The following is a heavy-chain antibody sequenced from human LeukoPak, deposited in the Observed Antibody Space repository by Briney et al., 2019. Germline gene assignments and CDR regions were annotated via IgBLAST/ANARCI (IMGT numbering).Heavy chain of an antibody. J-gene: IGHJ4*02. Sequence: GGSLRLSCAASGFTFSTYGMHWVRQTPGKGLEWVALITYDGYYKYYSDSVKGRFTISSDTSKNTLSLQMNSLRAEDTAVYYCARDLSPVVRASPMGYWGQGTLVTVSS. CDR1: GFTFSTYG. CDR2: ITYDGYYK. CDR3: ARDLSPVVRASPMGY. D-gene: IGHD3-10*01. V-gene: IGHV3-30*03.